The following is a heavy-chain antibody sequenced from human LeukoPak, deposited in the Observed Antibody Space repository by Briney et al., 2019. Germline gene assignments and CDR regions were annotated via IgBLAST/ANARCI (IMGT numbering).Heavy chain of an antibody. CDR3: AKDFEKWFGELSSFDY. V-gene: IGHV3-30*02. CDR1: GFTFSSYG. D-gene: IGHD3-10*01. Sequence: GGSLRLSCAASGFTFSSYGMHWARQAPGKGLEWVAFIRYDGSNKYYADSVKGRFTISRDNSKNTLYLQMNSLRAEDTAVYYCAKDFEKWFGELSSFDYWGQGTLVTVSS. J-gene: IGHJ4*02. CDR2: IRYDGSNK.